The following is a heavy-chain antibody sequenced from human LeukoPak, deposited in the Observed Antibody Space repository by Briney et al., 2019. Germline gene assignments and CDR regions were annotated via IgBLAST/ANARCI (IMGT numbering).Heavy chain of an antibody. CDR2: INPSGGST. V-gene: IGHV1-46*01. Sequence: ASVKVSCKASGYTFTSYYMHWVRQAPGQGLEWMGIINPSGGSTSYAQKFQGRVTMTRDTSTSTIYMELSSLRSEDTAVYYCARGLGGLRYFDWLPTMDYYYMDVWGKGTTVTISS. J-gene: IGHJ6*03. D-gene: IGHD3-9*01. CDR3: ARGLGGLRYFDWLPTMDYYYMDV. CDR1: GYTFTSYY.